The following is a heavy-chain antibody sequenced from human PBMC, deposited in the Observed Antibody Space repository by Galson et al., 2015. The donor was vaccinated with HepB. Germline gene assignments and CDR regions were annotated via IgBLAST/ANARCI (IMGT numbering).Heavy chain of an antibody. J-gene: IGHJ6*02. CDR3: ARVTVYYNVLTASVGYGMDA. CDR1: GYTFTNYG. V-gene: IGHV1-18*01. D-gene: IGHD3-9*01. CDR2: ISAYNGNT. Sequence: SVTVSCKASGYTFTNYGLSWVRQAPGQGLQWMGWISAYNGNTNYAQNFQGRVTMTTDTSTSTASMELRSLRSDDTAMYYCARVTVYYNVLTASVGYGMDAWGQGTKVPVSS.